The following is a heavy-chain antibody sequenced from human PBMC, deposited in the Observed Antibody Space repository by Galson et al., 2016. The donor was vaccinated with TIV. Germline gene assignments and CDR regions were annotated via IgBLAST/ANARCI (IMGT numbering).Heavy chain of an antibody. CDR2: IDWDGDK. CDR3: VRTPYGDSFGWYFDL. D-gene: IGHD4-17*01. CDR1: GFSLNSNGMC. Sequence: PALVKPPQTLTLTCTFSGFSLNSNGMCVSWIRQPPGKALEWLARIDWDGDKYYSTFLQTRLTISKDTSKNQVVLTMTNMDPVDTATYYCVRTPYGDSFGWYFDLWGRGTLVTVSS. J-gene: IGHJ2*01. V-gene: IGHV2-70*11.